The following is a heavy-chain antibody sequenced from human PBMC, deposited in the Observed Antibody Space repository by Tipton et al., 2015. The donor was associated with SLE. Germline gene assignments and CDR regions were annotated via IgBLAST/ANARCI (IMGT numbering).Heavy chain of an antibody. J-gene: IGHJ4*02. CDR2: VFSSGTT. Sequence: TLSLTCTVSSGSVSSGAYYWSWIRQHPGKGLEWIGYVFSSGTTYYNPSLQGRLSISLDTSKNQLSLQLSSVTSADTAVYYCARYFYDSSGVCLFDLWGQGTLVTVSS. D-gene: IGHD3-22*01. CDR3: ARYFYDSSGVCLFDL. V-gene: IGHV4-31*03. CDR1: SGSVSSGAYY.